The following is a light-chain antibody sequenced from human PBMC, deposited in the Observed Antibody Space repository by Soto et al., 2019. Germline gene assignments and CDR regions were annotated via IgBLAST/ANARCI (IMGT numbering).Light chain of an antibody. CDR3: QQTSTTPQT. CDR2: GAS. Sequence: DIQMTQSPSSLSASVGDRVTITCRASQTIGTYLHWFQQEPGKAPKLLIYGASSLQSGVPSRFSASGSGTEFTLTISSLQPEDFATYYCQQTSTTPQTFGGGTKGEIK. CDR1: QTIGTY. V-gene: IGKV1-39*01. J-gene: IGKJ4*01.